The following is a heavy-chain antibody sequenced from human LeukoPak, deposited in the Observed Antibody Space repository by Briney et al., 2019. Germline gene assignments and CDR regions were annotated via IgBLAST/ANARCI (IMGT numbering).Heavy chain of an antibody. CDR1: GYTFTSYD. Sequence: ASVKVSCKASGYTFTSYDINWVRQATGQGLEWMGWISAYNGNTNYAQKLQGRVTMTTDTSTSTAYMELRSLRSDDTAVYYCARVSGTAFDYWGQGTLVTVSS. D-gene: IGHD1-1*01. CDR3: ARVSGTAFDY. J-gene: IGHJ4*02. V-gene: IGHV1-18*01. CDR2: ISAYNGNT.